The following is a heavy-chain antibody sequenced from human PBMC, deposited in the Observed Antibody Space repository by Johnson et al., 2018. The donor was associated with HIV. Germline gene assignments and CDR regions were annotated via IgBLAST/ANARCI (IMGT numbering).Heavy chain of an antibody. Sequence: VQLVESGGGLVQPGGSLRLSCAASGFTFSSYAMNWVRQAPGKGLEWVSVIYSGGSTYYADSVKGRFTISRDNSKNTLYLQMNSLRAEDTAVYYCARSRYDSSGYGIWGQGTMVTVSS. CDR1: GFTFSSYA. CDR3: ARSRYDSSGYGI. J-gene: IGHJ3*02. CDR2: IYSGGST. V-gene: IGHV3-66*01. D-gene: IGHD3-22*01.